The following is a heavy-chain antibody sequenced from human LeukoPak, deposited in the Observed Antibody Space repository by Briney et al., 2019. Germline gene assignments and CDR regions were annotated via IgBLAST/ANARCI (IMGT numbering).Heavy chain of an antibody. CDR3: SRDRHWIGGTCYWI. D-gene: IGHD2-21*01. V-gene: IGHV3-66*01. Sequence: PGGSLRLSCAASRFTLSNNYMRWVRQAPGKGLKWVSLIYSGGSTYYADSVKGTFIISRDNSKNTQYLQMNSLRAEDTAVYYCSRDRHWIGGTCYWIWGPRARVTASS. J-gene: IGHJ1*01. CDR1: RFTLSNNY. CDR2: IYSGGST.